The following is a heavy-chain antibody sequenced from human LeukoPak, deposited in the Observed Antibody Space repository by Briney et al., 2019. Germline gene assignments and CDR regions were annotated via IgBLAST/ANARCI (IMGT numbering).Heavy chain of an antibody. D-gene: IGHD2-2*01. CDR2: ISGDGGST. V-gene: IGHV3-43*02. CDR3: VKDIVVVEGWAFDY. Sequence: GGSLRLSCAASGFTFDDYAMHWVRHAPGKGLEWVSLISGDGGSTYYADSVKGRFTISRDNSKNSLYLRMNSLRTEDTALYYCVKDIVVVEGWAFDYWGQGTLVTVSS. J-gene: IGHJ4*02. CDR1: GFTFDDYA.